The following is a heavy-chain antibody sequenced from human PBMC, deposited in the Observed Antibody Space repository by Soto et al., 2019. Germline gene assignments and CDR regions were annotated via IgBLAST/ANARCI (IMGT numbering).Heavy chain of an antibody. CDR1: GFTFSTYW. D-gene: IGHD3-22*01. CDR3: ARGDYYDSSGPFSDAFDI. V-gene: IGHV3-7*04. J-gene: IGHJ3*02. Sequence: EVQLVESGGGLVQPGGSLRLSCAASGFTFSTYWMSWVRQAPGKGLEWVANIKPDGSQKWYVDSVKGRFTISRDNAKTSLYLQMSSLRAEDTAVYYCARGDYYDSSGPFSDAFDIWGQGTMVTVSS. CDR2: IKPDGSQK.